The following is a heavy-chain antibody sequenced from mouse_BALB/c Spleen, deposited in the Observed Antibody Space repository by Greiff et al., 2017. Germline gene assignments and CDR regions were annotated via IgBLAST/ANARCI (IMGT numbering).Heavy chain of an antibody. CDR3: ARRYYGTYYAMDY. CDR2: ISYSGST. D-gene: IGHD2-1*01. CDR1: GYSITSDYA. J-gene: IGHJ4*01. Sequence: EVKLMESGPGLVKPSQSLSLTCTVTGYSITSDYAWNWIRQFPGNKLEWMGYISYSGSTSYNPSLKSRISITRDTSKNQFFLQLNSVTTEDTATYYCARRYYGTYYAMDYWGQGTSVTVSS. V-gene: IGHV3-2*02.